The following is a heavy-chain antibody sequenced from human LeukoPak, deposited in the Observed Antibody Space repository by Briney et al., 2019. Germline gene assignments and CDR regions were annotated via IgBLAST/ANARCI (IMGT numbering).Heavy chain of an antibody. V-gene: IGHV5-51*01. D-gene: IGHD6-13*01. CDR3: ACRDLTSTWSFP. CDR2: IYPGDLRV. CDR1: GYSFTSYW. J-gene: IGHJ5*02. Sequence: GESLKISCQGFGYSFTSYWIGWVRQMPGKGMEWMGVIYPGDLRVRYNPSFQGQVTISVDKSINTAYLQWVSLRASDSAMYYCACRDLTSTWSFPWGQGTLVAVSS.